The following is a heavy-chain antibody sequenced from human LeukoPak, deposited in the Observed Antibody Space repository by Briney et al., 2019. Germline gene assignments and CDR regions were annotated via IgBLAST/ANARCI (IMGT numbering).Heavy chain of an antibody. D-gene: IGHD1-7*01. CDR1: GASISSDY. CDR3: ARVLLEGTTDY. V-gene: IGHV4-59*01. J-gene: IGHJ4*02. Sequence: SETLSLTCNVSGASISSDYWSWIRQPPGKGLEWIGYVSNSGNIKYNPSLKSRVTISLDTSKNQLSLDLSSVTAADSALYYCARVLLEGTTDYWGQGTLVTVSS. CDR2: VSNSGNI.